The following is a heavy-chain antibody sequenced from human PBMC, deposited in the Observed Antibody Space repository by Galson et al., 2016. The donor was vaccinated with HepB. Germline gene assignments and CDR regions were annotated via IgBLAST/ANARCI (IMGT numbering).Heavy chain of an antibody. CDR3: GRATLMLTMAVSWDN. Sequence: SVKVSCKASGGTFSSYAISWVRQAPGQGLEWMGGIIPMFGTANYAQKFQGRVTITADESTSTAYMELSSLRSEDTAVYYCGRATLMLTMAVSWDNWGQGTLVTVSS. CDR1: GGTFSSYA. D-gene: IGHD3-16*01. CDR2: IIPMFGTA. V-gene: IGHV1-69*13. J-gene: IGHJ4*02.